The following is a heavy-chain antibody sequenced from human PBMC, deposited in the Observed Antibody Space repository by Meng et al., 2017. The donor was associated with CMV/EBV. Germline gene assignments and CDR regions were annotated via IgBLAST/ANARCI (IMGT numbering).Heavy chain of an antibody. D-gene: IGHD2-2*01. CDR2: IRSKANSYAT. CDR3: TRHEDIVVVPAAQTFYGMDV. J-gene: IGHJ6*02. CDR1: GFTFSGSA. V-gene: IGHV3-73*01. Sequence: GGSLRLSCAASGFTFSGSAMHWVRQASGKGLEWVGRIRSKANSYATAYAASVKGRFTISRDDSKNTAYLQMNSLKTEDTAVYYCTRHEDIVVVPAAQTFYGMDVWGQGTTVTVSS.